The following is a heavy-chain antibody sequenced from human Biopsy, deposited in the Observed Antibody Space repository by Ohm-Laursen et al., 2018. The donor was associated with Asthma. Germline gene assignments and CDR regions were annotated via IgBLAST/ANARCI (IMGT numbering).Heavy chain of an antibody. CDR3: AKLRITMVQGVIINVEYYYGMDV. CDR2: IYHSGST. CDR1: GGSISSSNW. D-gene: IGHD3-10*01. V-gene: IGHV4-4*02. J-gene: IGHJ6*02. Sequence: SETLSLTCAVSGGSISSSNWRSWVRQPPGKGLEWIGEIYHSGSTNYNLSLKSRVTISVDKSKNQFSLKLSSVTAADTAVYYCAKLRITMVQGVIINVEYYYGMDVWGQGTTVSVSS.